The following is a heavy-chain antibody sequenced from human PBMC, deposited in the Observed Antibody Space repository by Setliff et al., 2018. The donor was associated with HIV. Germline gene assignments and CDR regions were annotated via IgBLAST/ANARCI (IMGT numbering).Heavy chain of an antibody. J-gene: IGHJ4*02. Sequence: PSETLSLTCALSGYTISSGSYWAWIRQPPGKGLEWIGRISYGGGTHYNPSLRSRVIISMDTSKNQFSLKLSSVTAADTAVYYCARDRYTYAYLDYWGQGTLVTVSS. CDR1: GYTISSGSY. CDR2: ISYGGGT. V-gene: IGHV4-38-2*02. D-gene: IGHD5-18*01. CDR3: ARDRYTYAYLDY.